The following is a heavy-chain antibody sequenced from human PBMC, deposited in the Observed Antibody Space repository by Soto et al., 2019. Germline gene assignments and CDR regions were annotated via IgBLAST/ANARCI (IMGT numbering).Heavy chain of an antibody. D-gene: IGHD6-6*01. CDR2: IIPIFGTA. CDR3: AVTAKQLVGASGEYYFDY. J-gene: IGHJ4*02. V-gene: IGHV1-69*12. Sequence: QVQLVQSGAEVKKPGSSVKVSCKASGGTFSSYAISWVRQAPGQGLEWMGGIIPIFGTANYAQKFQGRVTSTADXXTXTXXMELSSLRSEDTAVYYCAVTAKQLVGASGEYYFDYWGQGTLVTVSS. CDR1: GGTFSSYA.